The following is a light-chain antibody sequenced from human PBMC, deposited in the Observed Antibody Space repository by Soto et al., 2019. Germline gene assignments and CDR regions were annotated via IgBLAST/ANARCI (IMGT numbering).Light chain of an antibody. V-gene: IGLV7-43*01. CDR2: STD. Sequence: QAVVTQEPSLTVSPGGTVTLTCASSTGTVTSGHYPNWLQQKPGQAPRALIYSTDTRHSWTPARFSRSLLGGKAALTLSGVQPEDEADYCCLLYYGGAVVFGGGTKLTVL. J-gene: IGLJ2*01. CDR1: TGTVTSGHY. CDR3: LLYYGGAVV.